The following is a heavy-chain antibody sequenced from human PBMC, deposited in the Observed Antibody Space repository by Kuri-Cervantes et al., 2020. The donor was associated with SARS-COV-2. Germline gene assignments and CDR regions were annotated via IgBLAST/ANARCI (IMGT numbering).Heavy chain of an antibody. CDR2: ISGSGGST. J-gene: IGHJ4*02. D-gene: IGHD3-3*01. Sequence: GGSLRLSCAASGFTLSLYGMSWVRQGTGKGLEWVSAISGSGGSTHYADSGKGRFTISRDNSKNTLYLQMNSLRADDTAVYYCAKAYYDFWSGYYRGGYYFDYWGQGTLVTVSS. V-gene: IGHV3-23*01. CDR1: GFTLSLYG. CDR3: AKAYYDFWSGYYRGGYYFDY.